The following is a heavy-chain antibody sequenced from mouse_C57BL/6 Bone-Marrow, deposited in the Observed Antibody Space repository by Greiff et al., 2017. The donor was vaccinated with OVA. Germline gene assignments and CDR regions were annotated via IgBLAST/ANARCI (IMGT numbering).Heavy chain of an antibody. Sequence: VQLQQSGPGLVQPSQSLSITCTVSGFSLTSYGVHWVRQSPGKGLEWLGVIWSGGSTDYNAAFISRLSISKDNSKSQVFFKMNSLQADDTAIYYCARPITTVDYWYFDVWGTGTTVTVSS. D-gene: IGHD1-1*01. CDR2: IWSGGST. CDR1: GFSLTSYG. V-gene: IGHV2-2*01. J-gene: IGHJ1*03. CDR3: ARPITTVDYWYFDV.